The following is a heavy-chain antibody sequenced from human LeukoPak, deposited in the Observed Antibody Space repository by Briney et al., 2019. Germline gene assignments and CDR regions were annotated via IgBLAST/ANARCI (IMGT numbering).Heavy chain of an antibody. V-gene: IGHV3-33*01. CDR1: GFTFSSYG. Sequence: GRSVRLSCAASGFTFSSYGMHWVRQAPGKGLEWVAVIWYDGSNKYYADSVKGRFTISRDNSKNTLYLQMNSLRAEDTAVYYCARAPYGSLYGMDVWGQGTTVTVSS. D-gene: IGHD3-10*01. CDR2: IWYDGSNK. CDR3: ARAPYGSLYGMDV. J-gene: IGHJ6*02.